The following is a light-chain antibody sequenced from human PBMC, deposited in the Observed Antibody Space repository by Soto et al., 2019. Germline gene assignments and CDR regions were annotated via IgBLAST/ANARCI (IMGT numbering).Light chain of an antibody. V-gene: IGLV1-40*01. Sequence: QSVLTQPPSVSGAPGQGVTISCAWGNSNIGANYAVHWYQQIPGTAPKLLIYGNTNRPSGIPDRFSGSRSATSASLAIAGLQAEDEADYYCQSYDKSLSGLVFGGGTKLTVL. CDR2: GNT. J-gene: IGLJ2*01. CDR3: QSYDKSLSGLV. CDR1: NSNIGANYA.